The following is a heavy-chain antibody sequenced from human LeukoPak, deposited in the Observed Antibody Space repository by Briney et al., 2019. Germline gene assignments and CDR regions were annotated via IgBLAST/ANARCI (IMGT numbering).Heavy chain of an antibody. CDR1: GGSTSSSSYY. J-gene: IGHJ4*02. D-gene: IGHD3-10*01. CDR3: ARAVLRDYGSGRGVFDY. V-gene: IGHV4-39*07. CDR2: IYYSGST. Sequence: PSETLSLTCTVSGGSTSSSSYYWGWIRQPPGKGLEWIGSIYYSGSTNYNPSLKSRVTISVDTSKNQFSLKLSSVTAADTAVYYCARAVLRDYGSGRGVFDYWGQGTLVTVSS.